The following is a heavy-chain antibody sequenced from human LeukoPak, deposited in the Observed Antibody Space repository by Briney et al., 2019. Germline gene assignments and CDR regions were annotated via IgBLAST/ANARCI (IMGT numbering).Heavy chain of an antibody. CDR1: GFTVSSNY. CDR2: IYSGGST. J-gene: IGHJ4*02. V-gene: IGHV3-53*05. Sequence: GGPLRLSCAASGFTVSSNYMSWVRQAPGKGLEWVSVIYSGGSTYYADSVKGRFTISRDNSKNTLYLQMNSLRAEDTAVYYCASMVAGQYFDYWGQGTLVTVSS. CDR3: ASMVAGQYFDY. D-gene: IGHD6-19*01.